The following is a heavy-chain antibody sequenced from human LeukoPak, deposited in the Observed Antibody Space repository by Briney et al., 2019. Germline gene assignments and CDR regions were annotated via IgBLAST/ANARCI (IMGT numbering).Heavy chain of an antibody. CDR1: GFTFSSYA. V-gene: IGHV3-23*01. CDR2: ISGSGGST. D-gene: IGHD3-22*01. Sequence: GGSLRLSCAASGFTFSSYAMSWVRQAPGKGLEWVSSISGSGGSTYYADSVKGRFTISRDNAKNSLYLQMNSLRAEDTAIYYCARKFGVSGYVDYWGQGTLVTVSS. J-gene: IGHJ4*02. CDR3: ARKFGVSGYVDY.